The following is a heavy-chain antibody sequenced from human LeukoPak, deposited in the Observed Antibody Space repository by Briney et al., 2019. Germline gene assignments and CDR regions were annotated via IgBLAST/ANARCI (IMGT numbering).Heavy chain of an antibody. CDR2: ISYDGSNK. CDR3: ARAQSAFDI. CDR1: GFTFSSYA. Sequence: GGSLRLSCAASGFTFSSYAMHWVRQALGKGLEWVAVISYDGSNKYYADSVKGRFTISRDNSKNTLYLQMNSLRAEDTAVYYCARAQSAFDIWGQGTMVTVSS. V-gene: IGHV3-30*01. J-gene: IGHJ3*02.